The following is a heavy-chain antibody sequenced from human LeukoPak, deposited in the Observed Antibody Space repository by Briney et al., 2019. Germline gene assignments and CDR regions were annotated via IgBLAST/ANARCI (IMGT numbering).Heavy chain of an antibody. CDR3: ARVVRFGELFRIDY. CDR1: GGSISSYY. D-gene: IGHD3-10*01. J-gene: IGHJ4*02. CDR2: IYYSGST. Sequence: SETLSLTCTVSGGSISSYYWSWIRQPPGKGLEWIGYIYYSGSTNYNPSLKRRVTISVDTSKNQFSLKLSSVTAADTAVYYCARVVRFGELFRIDYWGQGTLVTVSS. V-gene: IGHV4-59*01.